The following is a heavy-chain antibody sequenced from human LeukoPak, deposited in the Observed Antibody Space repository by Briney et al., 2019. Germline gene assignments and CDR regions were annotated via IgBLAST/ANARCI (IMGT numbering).Heavy chain of an antibody. J-gene: IGHJ6*02. D-gene: IGHD6-25*01. Sequence: PGGSLRLSCAASGFTFSTYWMSWVRQAPVKGLEWVANIKQDGSEKHYVDSVKGRFTVSRDNAKNSLFLQMNSLRVEDTAVYYCARFQGGGWDVWGQGTTVTVSS. V-gene: IGHV3-7*01. CDR1: GFTFSTYW. CDR2: IKQDGSEK. CDR3: ARFQGGGWDV.